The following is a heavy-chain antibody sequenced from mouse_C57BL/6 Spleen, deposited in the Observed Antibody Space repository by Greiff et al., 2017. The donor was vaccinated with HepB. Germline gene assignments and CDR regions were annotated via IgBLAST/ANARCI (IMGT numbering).Heavy chain of an antibody. D-gene: IGHD2-1*01. CDR1: GFTFSDYY. CDR2: INYDGSST. Sequence: EVKLVESEGGLVQPGSSMKLSCTASGFTFSDYYMAWVRQVPEKGLEWVANINYDGSSTYYLDSLKSRFIISRDNAKNILYLQMSSLKSEDTATYYCARDGGGVPYGNYVYFDVWGTGTTVTVSS. J-gene: IGHJ1*03. CDR3: ARDGGGVPYGNYVYFDV. V-gene: IGHV5-16*01.